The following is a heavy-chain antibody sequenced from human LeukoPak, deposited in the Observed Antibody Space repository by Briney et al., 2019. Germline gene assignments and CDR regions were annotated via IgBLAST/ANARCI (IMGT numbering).Heavy chain of an antibody. J-gene: IGHJ6*03. Sequence: SETLSLTCAVYGGSFSGYYWSWIRQPPGKGLEWIGEINHSGSTNYNPSLKSRVTISLDTSKNQFSLNLNSVTAADTAVYYCARGGYYYLDVWGKGTTVTVSS. V-gene: IGHV4-34*01. CDR1: GGSFSGYY. CDR2: INHSGST. CDR3: ARGGYYYLDV.